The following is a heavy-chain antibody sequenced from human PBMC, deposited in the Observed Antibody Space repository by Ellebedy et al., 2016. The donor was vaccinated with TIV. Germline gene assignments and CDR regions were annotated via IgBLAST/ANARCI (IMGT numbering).Heavy chain of an antibody. V-gene: IGHV4-4*07. D-gene: IGHD1-14*01. J-gene: IGHJ2*01. CDR2: IFMSGST. Sequence: SETLSLXCTVSGGSFSSYYWSWIRQSAGKGLEWIGRIFMSGSTTYNPSLKNRVTMSVDASKTQLSVNLSSVTAADTAVYFCARLRQSRDRSHWYFDLWGRGTLVTVSS. CDR1: GGSFSSYY. CDR3: ARLRQSRDRSHWYFDL.